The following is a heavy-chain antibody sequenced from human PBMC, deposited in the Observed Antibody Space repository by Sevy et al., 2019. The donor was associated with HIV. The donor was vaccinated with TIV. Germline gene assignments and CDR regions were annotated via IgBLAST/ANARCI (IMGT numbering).Heavy chain of an antibody. CDR3: ARGDYYGSGSYYNYYYGMDV. V-gene: IGHV4-59*01. Sequence: SETLSLTCTVSGGSISSYYWSWIRQPPGKGLEWIGYIYYSGSTNYNPSLKSRVTISVDTSKNQFSLKLSSVTAADTAVYYCARGDYYGSGSYYNYYYGMDVWGQGTTVTVSS. CDR2: IYYSGST. CDR1: GGSISSYY. D-gene: IGHD3-10*01. J-gene: IGHJ6*02.